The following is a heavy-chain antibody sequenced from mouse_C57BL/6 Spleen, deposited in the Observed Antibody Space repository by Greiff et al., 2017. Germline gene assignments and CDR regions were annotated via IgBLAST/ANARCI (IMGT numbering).Heavy chain of an antibody. D-gene: IGHD2-1*01. CDR2: INYDGSST. J-gene: IGHJ4*01. CDR1: GFTFSDYY. V-gene: IGHV5-16*01. CDR3: AREGNGNYPYAMDY. Sequence: EVHLVESEGGLVQPGSSMKLSCTASGFTFSDYYMAWVRQVPEKGLEWVANINYDGSSTYYLDSLKSRFIISRDNAKNILYLQMSSLKSEDTATYYCAREGNGNYPYAMDYWGQGTSVTVSS.